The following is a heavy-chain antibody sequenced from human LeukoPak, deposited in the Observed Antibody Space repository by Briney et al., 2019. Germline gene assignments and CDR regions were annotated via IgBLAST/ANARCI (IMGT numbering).Heavy chain of an antibody. CDR2: IGSGSSAI. J-gene: IGHJ4*02. CDR1: GFTFSSYT. D-gene: IGHD2-8*01. CDR3: ARVKGVFAPFDS. Sequence: GGSLRLSCAASGFTFSSYTMNWVRQAPGKGLEWVSSIGSGSSAIYYADSVKGRFTISRDNAKNSLYLQMNSLRDEDTAVYYCARVKGVFAPFDSWGQGTLVTVS. V-gene: IGHV3-48*02.